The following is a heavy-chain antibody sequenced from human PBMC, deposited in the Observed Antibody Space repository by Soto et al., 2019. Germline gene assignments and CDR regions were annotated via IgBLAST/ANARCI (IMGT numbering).Heavy chain of an antibody. Sequence: WGSLRLSCVASGFTFISYEINFFRHAPWKWLEWVSYITDSGSTIYNADSVKGRFTISRDNAKNSVYLQMNSLRAEDTAVYYCARGNSYDSSAYYCNYWGQGTLVTVSS. CDR2: ITDSGSTI. V-gene: IGHV3-48*03. CDR1: GFTFISYE. D-gene: IGHD3-22*01. J-gene: IGHJ4*02. CDR3: ARGNSYDSSAYYCNY.